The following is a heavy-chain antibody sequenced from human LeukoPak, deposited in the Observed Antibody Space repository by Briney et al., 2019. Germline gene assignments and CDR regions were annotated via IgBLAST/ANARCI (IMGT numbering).Heavy chain of an antibody. CDR1: GGSISSHY. J-gene: IGHJ4*02. Sequence: SETLSLTCTVSGGSISSHYWNWIRQPPGKGLEWVGYMYYSGSTSYNPSLMSRVTISVDTSKYQFSLKLSSVTAADTAVYYCARGHYIWGTYRQYFDYWGQGTLVTVSP. CDR2: MYYSGST. D-gene: IGHD3-16*02. V-gene: IGHV4-59*11. CDR3: ARGHYIWGTYRQYFDY.